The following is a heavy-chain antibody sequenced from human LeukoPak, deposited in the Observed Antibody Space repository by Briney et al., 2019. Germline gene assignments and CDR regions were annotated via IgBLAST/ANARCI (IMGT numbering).Heavy chain of an antibody. CDR2: IYYSGGT. J-gene: IGHJ4*02. Sequence: SETLSLTCTVSGGSISSYYWSWIRQPPGKGLEWIGYIYYSGGTYYNPSLKSRVTISVDTSKNQFSLKLSSVTAADTAVYYCARDYGDPFPYYFDYWGQGTLVTVSS. V-gene: IGHV4-30-4*08. CDR3: ARDYGDPFPYYFDY. D-gene: IGHD4-17*01. CDR1: GGSISSYY.